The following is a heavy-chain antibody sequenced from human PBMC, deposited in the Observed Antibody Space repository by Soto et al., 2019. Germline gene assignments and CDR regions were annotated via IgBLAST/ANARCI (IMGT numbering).Heavy chain of an antibody. J-gene: IGHJ6*03. V-gene: IGHV5-51*01. Sequence: GESLKISCKGSGYSFTSYWIGWVRQMPGKGLEWMGIFYPGDSDTRYSPSFQGQVTISADKSISTAYLQWSSLKASDTAMYYCASSNYGGSAYYYYMDVWGKGTTVTVSS. CDR1: GYSFTSYW. CDR3: ASSNYGGSAYYYYMDV. CDR2: FYPGDSDT. D-gene: IGHD4-4*01.